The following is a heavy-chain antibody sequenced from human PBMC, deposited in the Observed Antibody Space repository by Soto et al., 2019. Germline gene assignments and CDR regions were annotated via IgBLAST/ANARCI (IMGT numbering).Heavy chain of an antibody. D-gene: IGHD3-10*01. CDR2: IYYSGST. Sequence: PSETLSLTCTVSGGSISSYYWSWIRQPPGKGLEWIGYIYYSGSTNYNPSLKSRVTISVDTSKNQFSLKLSSVTAADTAVYYCARRYYGSGSYLYFDYWGQGTLVTVSS. V-gene: IGHV4-59*12. CDR1: GGSISSYY. J-gene: IGHJ4*02. CDR3: ARRYYGSGSYLYFDY.